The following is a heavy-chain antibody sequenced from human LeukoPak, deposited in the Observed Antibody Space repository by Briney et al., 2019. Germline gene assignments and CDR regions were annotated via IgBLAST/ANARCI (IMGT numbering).Heavy chain of an antibody. Sequence: PSETLSLTCTVSGGSISSGGYYWSWIRQHPGKGLEWIGYIYYSGSTYYNPSLKSRVTISVDTSKNQFSLKLSFVTAADTAVYYCARDRANYYGSGSYQVYYGMDVWGQGTTVTVSS. CDR3: ARDRANYYGSGSYQVYYGMDV. D-gene: IGHD3-10*01. V-gene: IGHV4-31*03. CDR2: IYYSGST. CDR1: GGSISSGGYY. J-gene: IGHJ6*02.